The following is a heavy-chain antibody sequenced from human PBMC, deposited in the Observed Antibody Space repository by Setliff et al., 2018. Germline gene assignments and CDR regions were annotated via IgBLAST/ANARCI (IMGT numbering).Heavy chain of an antibody. V-gene: IGHV4-59*12. Sequence: PSETLSLTCNVSGVSISSYYWSWIRQPPGKGLEWIGYLSHSGSPDYNPSFKSRVTISRDTSTNQFSLKLGSVTAADTAVYYCARERYFDWFFEDWGHGTLVTVS. D-gene: IGHD3-9*01. J-gene: IGHJ4*01. CDR2: LSHSGSP. CDR3: ARERYFDWFFED. CDR1: GVSISSYY.